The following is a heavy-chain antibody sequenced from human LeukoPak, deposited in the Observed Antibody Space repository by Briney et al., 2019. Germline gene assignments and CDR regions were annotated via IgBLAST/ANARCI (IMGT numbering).Heavy chain of an antibody. V-gene: IGHV3-11*06. CDR1: GFTFSDYF. Sequence: PGGSLRLSCAASGFTFSDYFMSWVRQAPGKGLEWLSYINGRGTYIDYAESLKGRITISRDNAQNSLYLQMNSLRVEDTAVYYCARSGREATEVDYWGQGTLVTVSS. CDR2: INGRGTYI. D-gene: IGHD1-1*01. J-gene: IGHJ4*02. CDR3: ARSGREATEVDY.